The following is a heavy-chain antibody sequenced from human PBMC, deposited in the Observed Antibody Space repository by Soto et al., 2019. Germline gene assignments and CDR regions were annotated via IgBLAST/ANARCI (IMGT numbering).Heavy chain of an antibody. Sequence: GGSLRLSCEDSGFTFINNAMHRVRQAPGKGLEWVAFMSSDGSNEYYADSVQGRFTISRDNSKKTLFLQMNSLRTEDTAVYYCARDRKYYFDYWGQGTLVTGSS. CDR2: MSSDGSNE. CDR3: ARDRKYYFDY. J-gene: IGHJ4*02. CDR1: GFTFINNA. V-gene: IGHV3-30-3*01.